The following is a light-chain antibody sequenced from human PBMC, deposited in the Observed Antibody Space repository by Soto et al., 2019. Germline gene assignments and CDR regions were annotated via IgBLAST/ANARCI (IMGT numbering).Light chain of an antibody. CDR3: QQRSNWPLT. CDR2: DAS. Sequence: EIVLTQSPATLSLSPGDRATLSCRASQSVSSYLAWYQQKPGQAPRLLIYDASNRATGIPARFSGSGSGTDFTLTISSLEPEEFAVYYCQQRSNWPLTFGGGTKVDI. V-gene: IGKV3-11*01. CDR1: QSVSSY. J-gene: IGKJ4*01.